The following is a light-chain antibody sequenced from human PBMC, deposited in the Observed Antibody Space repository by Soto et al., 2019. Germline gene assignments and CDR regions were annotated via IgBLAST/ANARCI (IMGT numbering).Light chain of an antibody. Sequence: DIVMTQSPLSLPVTPGEPASISCRSSQSLLHSNGYNYLDWYLQKPGQSPQLLIYLGSNRASGVPYRFSGSGSGTDFTLKISRVEAEDVGVYYCMQALQTPITFGKGTRLAIK. CDR2: LGS. V-gene: IGKV2-28*01. CDR1: QSLLHSNGYNY. CDR3: MQALQTPIT. J-gene: IGKJ5*01.